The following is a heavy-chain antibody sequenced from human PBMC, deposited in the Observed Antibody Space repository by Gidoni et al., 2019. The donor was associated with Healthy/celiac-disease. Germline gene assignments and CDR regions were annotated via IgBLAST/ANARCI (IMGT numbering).Heavy chain of an antibody. CDR3: ARAEDTAMVVDP. Sequence: QVHLVQSGSEVKKPGASVKVSCKASGSTFTSYAMHWLRQAPGQSLEWREWTNACNGTTKYSQKFKGRVNITRDTSASTAYMELSILRSEYTDVYYCARAEDTAMVVDPWGQGTLVTVSS. CDR2: TNACNGTT. D-gene: IGHD5-18*01. CDR1: GSTFTSYA. V-gene: IGHV1-3*01. J-gene: IGHJ5*02.